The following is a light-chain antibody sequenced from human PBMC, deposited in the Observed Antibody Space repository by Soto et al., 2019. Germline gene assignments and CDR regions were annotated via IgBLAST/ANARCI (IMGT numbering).Light chain of an antibody. Sequence: EIVLTQSPATLSLSPGERATLSCGASQSVSSSYLAWYQQKPGLAPRLLIYDASSRATGIPVRFSGSGSGTDFTLTISRLEPEDFAVYYCQQYVSSPYTFGQGTKLEIK. V-gene: IGKV3D-20*01. CDR1: QSVSSSY. CDR2: DAS. J-gene: IGKJ2*01. CDR3: QQYVSSPYT.